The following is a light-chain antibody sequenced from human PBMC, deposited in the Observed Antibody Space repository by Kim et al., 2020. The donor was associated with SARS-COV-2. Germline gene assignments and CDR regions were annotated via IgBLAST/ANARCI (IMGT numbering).Light chain of an antibody. Sequence: QLVLTQPPSVSGAPGQRVTISCTGGNTNIGAGYDVHWYQQFPGAAPKLLIYSNSKRPSGVPDRFSGSKSGSSASLVITGLQTEDEADYYCQSLDRSLSRPYLFGSGTKVTVL. V-gene: IGLV1-40*01. J-gene: IGLJ1*01. CDR1: NTNIGAGYD. CDR2: SNS. CDR3: QSLDRSLSRPYL.